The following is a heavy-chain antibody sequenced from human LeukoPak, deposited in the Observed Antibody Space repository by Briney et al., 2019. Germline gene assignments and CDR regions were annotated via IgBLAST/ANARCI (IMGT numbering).Heavy chain of an antibody. V-gene: IGHV4-61*02. CDR3: ARGARHYYDSSGYSGVD. Sequence: SETLSLTCTVSGASISSDSYYWSWIRQPAGKGLQWIGRIYDSGSTNYYPSFKSRVTISMDTSKNQVSLNLTSVTAADTAVYYCARGARHYYDSSGYSGVDWGQGTMVTVSS. CDR2: IYDSGST. D-gene: IGHD3-22*01. CDR1: GASISSDSYY. J-gene: IGHJ3*01.